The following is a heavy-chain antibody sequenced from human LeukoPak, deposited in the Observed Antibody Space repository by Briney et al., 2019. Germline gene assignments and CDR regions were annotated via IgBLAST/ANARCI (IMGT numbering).Heavy chain of an antibody. D-gene: IGHD3-10*01. Sequence: GASVKVSCKASGYTFTGYYMHWVRQAPGQGLEWMGWINPNSGGTNYAQKFQGRVTMTRDTSISTVYMELSRLRSDDTAVYYCARDRDTSTESTYYYGSGSYSPLDYWGQGTLVTVSS. J-gene: IGHJ4*02. CDR2: INPNSGGT. V-gene: IGHV1-2*02. CDR3: ARDRDTSTESTYYYGSGSYSPLDY. CDR1: GYTFTGYY.